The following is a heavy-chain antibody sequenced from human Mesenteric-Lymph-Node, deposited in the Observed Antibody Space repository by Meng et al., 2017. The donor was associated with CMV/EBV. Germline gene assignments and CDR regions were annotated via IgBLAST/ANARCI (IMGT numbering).Heavy chain of an antibody. CDR3: AKDRLRRVVVPARIGMDV. CDR1: GFTFSIYS. CDR2: ISASSSYI. J-gene: IGHJ6*02. D-gene: IGHD2-2*01. V-gene: IGHV3-21*01. Sequence: GESLKISCAASGFTFSIYSMNWVRQAPGKGLEWVSSISASSSYIYYTDSVKGRFTISRDNSKNTLYLQMNSLRAEDTAVYYCAKDRLRRVVVPARIGMDVWGQGTTVTVSS.